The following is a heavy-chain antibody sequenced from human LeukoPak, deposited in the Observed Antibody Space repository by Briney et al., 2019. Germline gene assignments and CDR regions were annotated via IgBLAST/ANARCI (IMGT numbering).Heavy chain of an antibody. Sequence: GASVKVSCKASGYTFTGFYIHWVRQAPGQGLEWMGWINPNSGDTSFQQKFQGRVSMTWDTSTSTGYMELSSLRSDDTAVYYCAREGFSSGTNHFDYWGQGTLVTVSS. CDR2: INPNSGDT. D-gene: IGHD1-14*01. CDR3: AREGFSSGTNHFDY. CDR1: GYTFTGFY. J-gene: IGHJ4*02. V-gene: IGHV1-2*02.